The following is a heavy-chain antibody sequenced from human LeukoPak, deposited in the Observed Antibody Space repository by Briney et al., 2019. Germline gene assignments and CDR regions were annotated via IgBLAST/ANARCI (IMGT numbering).Heavy chain of an antibody. CDR1: GFTFSSYW. Sequence: GGSLRLSCAASGFTFSSYWMHWVRQAPGKGLVWVSRINSDGSTTNYADYVKGRFTISRDNAKNTLYLQMNSLRAEDTAVYYCARRSSGSPPYYFDYWGQGTLVTVPS. D-gene: IGHD1-26*01. V-gene: IGHV3-74*01. CDR2: INSDGSTT. J-gene: IGHJ4*02. CDR3: ARRSSGSPPYYFDY.